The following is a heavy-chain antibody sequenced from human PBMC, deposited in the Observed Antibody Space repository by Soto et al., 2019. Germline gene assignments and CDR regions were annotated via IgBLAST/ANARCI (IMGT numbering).Heavy chain of an antibody. J-gene: IGHJ1*01. CDR1: GFTFSSYA. D-gene: IGHD3-22*01. CDR2: ISYDGSNK. V-gene: IGHV3-30-3*01. CDR3: ARGRRAITMIVVVTKDGVGYFQH. Sequence: QVQLVESGGGVVQPGRSLRLSCAASGFTFSSYAMHWVRQAPGKGLEWVAVISYDGSNKYYADSVKGRFTISRDNSKNTLYLQMNSLRAEDTAVYYCARGRRAITMIVVVTKDGVGYFQHWGQGTLVTVSS.